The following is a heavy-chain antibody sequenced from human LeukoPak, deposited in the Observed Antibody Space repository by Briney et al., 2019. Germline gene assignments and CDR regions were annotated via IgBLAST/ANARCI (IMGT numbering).Heavy chain of an antibody. CDR1: GFTFTKSA. CDR3: AATSVGATINDAFDI. D-gene: IGHD1-26*01. CDR2: IVVGRGNT. J-gene: IGHJ3*02. Sequence: GASVKVSCKASGFTFTKSAVQWVRQARGQRLEWIGWIVVGRGNTNYAQKFQERVTITRDMSTGTAYMELGSLRSEDTAVSYCAATSVGATINDAFDIWGQGTMVTVSS. V-gene: IGHV1-58*01.